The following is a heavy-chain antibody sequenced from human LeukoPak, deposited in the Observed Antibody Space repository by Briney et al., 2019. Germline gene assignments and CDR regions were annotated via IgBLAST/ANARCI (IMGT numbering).Heavy chain of an antibody. CDR1: GYTFTRYY. D-gene: IGHD3-10*01. CDR2: ISPSGGST. J-gene: IGHJ4*02. V-gene: IGHV1-46*01. Sequence: ASVKVSCKASGYTFTRYYIHWVRQAPGQGLEWMGIISPSGGSTSNAQKFQGRVTMTGDTSTSTVYMELSSLRSEDTAVYYCARLGSGEDGGGWVDYWGQGTLVTVSS. CDR3: ARLGSGEDGGGWVDY.